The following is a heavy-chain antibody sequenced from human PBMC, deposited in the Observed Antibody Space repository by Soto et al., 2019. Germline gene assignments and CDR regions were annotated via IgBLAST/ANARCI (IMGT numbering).Heavy chain of an antibody. D-gene: IGHD5-12*01. J-gene: IGHJ6*02. CDR3: ARADSGYAHGYYYYGMDV. CDR1: GFTFSSYS. V-gene: IGHV3-48*01. CDR2: ISSSSSTI. Sequence: GSLRLSCAASGFTFSSYSMNWVRQAPGKGLEWVSYISSSSSTIYYADYVKGRFTISRDNAKNSLYLQMNSLRAEDTAVYYCARADSGYAHGYYYYGMDVWGQGT.